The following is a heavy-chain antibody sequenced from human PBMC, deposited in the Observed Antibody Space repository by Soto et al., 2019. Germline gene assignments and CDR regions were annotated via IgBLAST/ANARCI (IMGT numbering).Heavy chain of an antibody. J-gene: IGHJ4*02. CDR3: ARGSSGYYRYYFDY. CDR1: GGSISSSNW. V-gene: IGHV4-4*02. CDR2: IYHSGST. Sequence: SETLSLTCAVSGGSISSSNWWSWARQPPGKGLEWIGEIYHSGSTNYNPSLKSRVTISVDKSKNQFSLKLSSVTAADTAVYYCARGSSGYYRYYFDYWGQGTLVNVSS. D-gene: IGHD3-22*01.